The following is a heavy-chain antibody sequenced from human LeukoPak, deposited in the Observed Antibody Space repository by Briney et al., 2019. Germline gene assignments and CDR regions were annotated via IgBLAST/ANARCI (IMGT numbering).Heavy chain of an antibody. J-gene: IGHJ4*02. CDR3: ATGVTFAGYSSGWYPFDY. CDR2: FDPEDGET. V-gene: IGHV1-24*01. Sequence: ASVKVSCKVSGYTLTKLSMHWVRQAPGKGLEWMGGFDPEDGETIYAQKFQGRVTMTEDTSTDTAYMELSSLRSEDTAVYYCATGVTFAGYSSGWYPFDYWGQGTLVTVSS. D-gene: IGHD6-19*01. CDR1: GYTLTKLS.